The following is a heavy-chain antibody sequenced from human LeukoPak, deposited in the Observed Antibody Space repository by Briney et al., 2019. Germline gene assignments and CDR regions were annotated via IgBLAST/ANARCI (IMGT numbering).Heavy chain of an antibody. V-gene: IGHV1-69*06. Sequence: GASVKVSCKASGGTFSSYAISWVRQAPGQGLEWMGRIIPIFGTANYAQKFQGRVTITADKSTSTAYMELSSLRSEDTAVYYCAACSITMVRGVTITDDYYYYMDVWGKGTTVTVSS. CDR1: GGTFSSYA. J-gene: IGHJ6*03. CDR3: AACSITMVRGVTITDDYYYYMDV. D-gene: IGHD3-10*01. CDR2: IIPIFGTA.